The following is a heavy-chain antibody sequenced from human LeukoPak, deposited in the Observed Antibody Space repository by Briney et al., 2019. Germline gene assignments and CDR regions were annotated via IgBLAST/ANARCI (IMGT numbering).Heavy chain of an antibody. D-gene: IGHD1-1*01. CDR1: GGSVSTNYYY. Sequence: PSETLSLTCTVSGGSVSTNYYYWSWLRPPPGKGLEWIGLISYNGRLNSNPSLKNLDTISVDTSKHQFSLNLTSVSAADTAVDFCARHPPFGQSIHWTHHEYWGRGRLVIVSS. CDR2: ISYNGRL. CDR3: ARHPPFGQSIHWTHHEY. J-gene: IGHJ4*02. V-gene: IGHV4-39*01.